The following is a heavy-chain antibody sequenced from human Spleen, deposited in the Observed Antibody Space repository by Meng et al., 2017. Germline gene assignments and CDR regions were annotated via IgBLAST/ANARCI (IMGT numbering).Heavy chain of an antibody. V-gene: IGHV4-34*01. D-gene: IGHD4-11*01. CDR3: ARGPTTMAHDFDY. J-gene: IGHJ4*02. Sequence: QVRLQQWGAGLLKPSATLSLTWFVSGGSFSDYYWSWIRQPPGKGLEWIGEINHSGSTNYNPSLESRATISVDTSQNNLSLKLSSVTAADSAVYYCARGPTTMAHDFDYWGQGTLVPSPQ. CDR2: INHSGST. CDR1: GGSFSDYY.